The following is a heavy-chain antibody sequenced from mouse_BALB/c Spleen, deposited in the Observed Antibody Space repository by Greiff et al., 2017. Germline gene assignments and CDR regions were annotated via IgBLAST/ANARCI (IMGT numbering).Heavy chain of an antibody. J-gene: IGHJ2*01. D-gene: IGHD1-1*01. CDR2: IYPGDGDT. V-gene: IGHV1-87*01. CDR3: ARSDGPYFDY. CDR1: GYTFTSYW. Sequence: QVQLKESGAELARPGASVKLSCKASGYTFTSYWMPWVKQRPGQGLEWIGAIYPGDGDTRYTQKFKAKATLTAAKSSSTAYMQRSSLASEDSAVYYCARSDGPYFDYWGQGTTLTVAS.